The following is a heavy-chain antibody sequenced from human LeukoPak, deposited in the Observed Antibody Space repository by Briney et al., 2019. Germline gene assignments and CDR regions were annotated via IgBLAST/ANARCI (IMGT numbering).Heavy chain of an antibody. CDR1: GFTFSSYG. CDR2: IGYDGIKK. D-gene: IGHD2-2*01. J-gene: IGHJ4*02. Sequence: PGGYLRLSCAETGFTFSSYGMHRVRQAPGKGLECVAFIGYDGIKKYYTDSVNAGFTITTDNSKNTLYLQMNSLRAEDTAVYYCAKNRRCSSTSCYEFYFDSWGQGTLVTVSS. V-gene: IGHV3-30*02. CDR3: AKNRRCSSTSCYEFYFDS.